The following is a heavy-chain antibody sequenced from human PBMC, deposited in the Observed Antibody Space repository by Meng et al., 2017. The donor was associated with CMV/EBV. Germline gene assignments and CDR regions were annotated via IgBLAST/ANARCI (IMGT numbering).Heavy chain of an antibody. CDR3: AKDISSVYKPYYYYGMDV. Sequence: SLKISCAVSGFTFDDYAMHWVRQAPGKGLEWVSGISWNSGSIGYADSVKGRFTISRDNAKNSLYLQMNSLRAEDTALYYCAKDISSVYKPYYYYGMDVWGQGTTVTVSS. V-gene: IGHV3-9*01. J-gene: IGHJ6*02. CDR2: ISWNSGSI. CDR1: GFTFDDYA. D-gene: IGHD1-14*01.